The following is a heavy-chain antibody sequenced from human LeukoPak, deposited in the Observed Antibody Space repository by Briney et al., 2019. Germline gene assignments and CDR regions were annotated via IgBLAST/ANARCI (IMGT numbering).Heavy chain of an antibody. CDR3: AIFDFLFGEIDNWFDP. J-gene: IGHJ5*02. V-gene: IGHV5-51*01. CDR2: IYPGDSDT. D-gene: IGHD3-16*01. CDR1: GYNFTIYW. Sequence: GESLKVSCKGSGYNFTIYWIGWVRQMPGKGLEWMGIIYPGDSDTRYSPSFQGQVTISADKSISTAYLQWSSLKASDTAMYYCAIFDFLFGEIDNWFDPWGQGTQVTVSS.